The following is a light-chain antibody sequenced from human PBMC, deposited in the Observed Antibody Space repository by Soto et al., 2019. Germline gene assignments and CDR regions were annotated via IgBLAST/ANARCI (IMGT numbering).Light chain of an antibody. CDR2: TNI. CDR1: DSNIGAGNG. CDR3: QSYDNSLGGDV. J-gene: IGLJ1*01. V-gene: IGLV1-40*01. Sequence: QSVLTQPPSVSGAPGQRVTISCTRSDSNIGAGNGVHWYQQLPGSAPKLLIYTNINRPSGVTDRFSGSKSGNSASLAINGLQAEDEADYYCQSYDNSLGGDVFGSGTKLTVL.